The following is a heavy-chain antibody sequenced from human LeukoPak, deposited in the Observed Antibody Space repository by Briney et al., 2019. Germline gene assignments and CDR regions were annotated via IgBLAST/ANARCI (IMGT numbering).Heavy chain of an antibody. CDR1: GFTFSSYS. CDR2: ISSSSSYI. CDR3: ARAPPFGPGLYHLGPSHFDY. V-gene: IGHV3-21*01. Sequence: PGGSLRLSCAASGFTFSSYSMNWVRQAPGKGLEWVSSISSSSSYIYYADSVKGRFTISRDNAKNSLYLQMNSLRAEDTAVYYCARAPPFGPGLYHLGPSHFDYWGQGTLVTVSS. D-gene: IGHD3-3*01. J-gene: IGHJ4*02.